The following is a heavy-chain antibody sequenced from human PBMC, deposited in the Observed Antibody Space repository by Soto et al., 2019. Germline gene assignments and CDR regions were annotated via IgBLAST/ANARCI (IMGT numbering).Heavy chain of an antibody. CDR2: IIPIFGTA. CDR1: GGTFSSYA. J-gene: IGHJ5*02. Sequence: QVQLVQSGAEVKKPGSSVKVSCKASGGTFSSYAISWVRQAPGQGLEWMGGIIPIFGTANYAQKFQGRVTITADESTSTAYMELSSLRSEDTAVYYCARDDVGNGYPRDNNWFDPWGQGTLVTVSS. D-gene: IGHD5-12*01. CDR3: ARDDVGNGYPRDNNWFDP. V-gene: IGHV1-69*01.